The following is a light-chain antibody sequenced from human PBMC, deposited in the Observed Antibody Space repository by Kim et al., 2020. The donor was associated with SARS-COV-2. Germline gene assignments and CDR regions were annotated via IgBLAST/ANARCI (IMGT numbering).Light chain of an antibody. CDR3: QQYNNWLTWT. J-gene: IGKJ1*01. CDR1: QSISTN. Sequence: EIVMSQSPATLSVSPGKRATLSCRASQSISTNLAWYQQKPGQAPRLLIYGASTRATGIPARFSGSGSGTEFTLTISSLQYDDFAIYHCQQYNNWLTWTFGQGTKVDIK. CDR2: GAS. V-gene: IGKV3-15*01.